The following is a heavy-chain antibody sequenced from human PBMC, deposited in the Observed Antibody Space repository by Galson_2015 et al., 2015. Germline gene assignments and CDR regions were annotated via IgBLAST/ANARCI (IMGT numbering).Heavy chain of an antibody. J-gene: IGHJ4*02. D-gene: IGHD3-10*01. Sequence: SLRLSCAASGFTFSSYGMHWVRQAPGKGLEWVAVISYDGSNKYYADSVKGRFTISRDNSKNTLYLQMNSLRAEDTAVYYCAKDLGEGGAFDYWGQGTLVTVSS. CDR3: AKDLGEGGAFDY. V-gene: IGHV3-30*18. CDR2: ISYDGSNK. CDR1: GFTFSSYG.